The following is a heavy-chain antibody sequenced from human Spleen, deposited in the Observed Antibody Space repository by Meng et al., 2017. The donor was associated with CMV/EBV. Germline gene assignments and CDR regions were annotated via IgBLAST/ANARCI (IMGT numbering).Heavy chain of an antibody. Sequence: GGSLRLSCAACGFTFSSYDMHWVRQATGKGLEWVSGIGTAGDTYYPASVKGQFTISRDNAKNSLYLQMNSLRAEDMALYYCARWGGGSSWYGWFDPWGQGTLVTVSS. V-gene: IGHV3-13*03. CDR2: IGTAGDT. CDR3: ARWGGGSSWYGWFDP. J-gene: IGHJ5*02. D-gene: IGHD6-13*01. CDR1: GFTFSSYD.